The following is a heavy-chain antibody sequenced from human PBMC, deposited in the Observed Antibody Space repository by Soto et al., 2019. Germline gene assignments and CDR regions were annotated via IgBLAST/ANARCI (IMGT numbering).Heavy chain of an antibody. D-gene: IGHD5-18*01. CDR3: AREDAAMVSFDY. CDR1: GFTFSSYG. V-gene: IGHV3-33*01. CDR2: IWYDGSNK. J-gene: IGHJ4*02. Sequence: QVQLVESGGGVVQPGRSLRLSCAASGFTFSSYGMHWVRQAPGKGLEWVAVIWYDGSNKYYADSVKGRFTISRDNSKNTLYLQMNSLRAEDTAVYYCAREDAAMVSFDYWGQGTLVTVSS.